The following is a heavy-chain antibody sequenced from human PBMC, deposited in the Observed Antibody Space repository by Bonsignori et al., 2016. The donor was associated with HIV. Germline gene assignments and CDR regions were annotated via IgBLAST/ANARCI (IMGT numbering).Heavy chain of an antibody. Sequence: WIRQPPGKGLEWVSTIYSDDSKYYSDSVRGRFTISRDKSNNKLYLQMNSLIAEDTAVYYCSRGDYDSSGYRYYYYMDVWGKGTTVTVSS. CDR2: IYSDDSK. D-gene: IGHD3-22*01. V-gene: IGHV3-66*01. J-gene: IGHJ6*03. CDR3: SRGDYDSSGYRYYYYMDV.